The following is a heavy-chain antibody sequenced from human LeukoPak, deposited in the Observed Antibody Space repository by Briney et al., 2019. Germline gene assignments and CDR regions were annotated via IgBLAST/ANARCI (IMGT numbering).Heavy chain of an antibody. CDR3: AKRHCGGDCYSDY. Sequence: GGSLRLSCAAYGYTFSCYAMSWVPQAPGKGLEWVSASSGSGGSTYYADSVKGRFTISRDNSKNTLYLQMNSLRAEDTAVYYCAKRHCGGDCYSDYWGQGTLVTVSS. CDR1: GYTFSCYA. V-gene: IGHV3-23*01. CDR2: SSGSGGST. J-gene: IGHJ4*02. D-gene: IGHD2-21*02.